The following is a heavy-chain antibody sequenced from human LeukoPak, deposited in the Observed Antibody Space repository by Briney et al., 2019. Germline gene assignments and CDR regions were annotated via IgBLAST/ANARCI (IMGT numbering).Heavy chain of an antibody. CDR2: ISSSSSYI. CDR1: GFTFSSYS. Sequence: GGSLRLSCAASGFTFSSYSMNWVRQAPGKGLEWVSSISSSSSYIYYADSVKGRFTISRDNAKNSLYLQMNSLRAEGTAVYYCARDCVGYYYDSSGYWTWGQEPWSPSPQ. V-gene: IGHV3-21*01. J-gene: IGHJ5*01. D-gene: IGHD3-22*01. CDR3: ARDCVGYYYDSSGYWT.